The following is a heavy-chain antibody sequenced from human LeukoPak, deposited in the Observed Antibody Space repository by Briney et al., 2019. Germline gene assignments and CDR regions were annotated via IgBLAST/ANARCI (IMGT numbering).Heavy chain of an antibody. J-gene: IGHJ2*01. D-gene: IGHD3-10*01. CDR3: ARGRGYYGSGRGYWYFDL. CDR1: GGSFRGYY. CDR2: IHDSGST. Sequence: SDTLSLTCAVYGGSFRGYYWSWIRRPPGKGREWMVEIHDSGSTNYNPYLKSRVTISVDTSKNQFSLKLSSVTAADTAVYYCARGRGYYGSGRGYWYFDLWGRGTLVTVSS. V-gene: IGHV4-34*01.